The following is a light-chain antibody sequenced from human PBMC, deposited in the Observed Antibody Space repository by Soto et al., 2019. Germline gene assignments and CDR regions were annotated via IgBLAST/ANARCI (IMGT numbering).Light chain of an antibody. CDR3: WSSAGSLQV. J-gene: IGLJ1*01. CDR1: SSDVGGYNY. CDR2: DVS. V-gene: IGLV2-11*01. Sequence: QSVLTQPPSVSGSPGQSVTISCTGTSSDVGGYNYVSWYQQHPGKAPKVMIYDVSKRPSGVPDRFSGSKSGNTASLTISGLQAEDEADYCCWSSAGSLQVFGTGTKVT.